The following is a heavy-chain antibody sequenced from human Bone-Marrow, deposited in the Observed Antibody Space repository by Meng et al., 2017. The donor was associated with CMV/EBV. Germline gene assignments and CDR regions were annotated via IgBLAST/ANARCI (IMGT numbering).Heavy chain of an antibody. Sequence: GESLKISCAASGFTFSSYSMNWVRQAPGKGLEWVSSISSSSSYIYYADSVKGRFTISRDNAKNSLYLQMNSLRAEDTAVYYCARPARTTDYYDSSGLRPKRGMDVWGQGTTVTVSS. CDR3: ARPARTTDYYDSSGLRPKRGMDV. CDR1: GFTFSSYS. CDR2: ISSSSSYI. J-gene: IGHJ6*02. D-gene: IGHD3-22*01. V-gene: IGHV3-21*01.